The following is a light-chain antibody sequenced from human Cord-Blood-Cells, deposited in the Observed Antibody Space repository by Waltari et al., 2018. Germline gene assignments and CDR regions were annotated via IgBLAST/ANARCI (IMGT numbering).Light chain of an antibody. CDR2: AAS. Sequence: IQMTQSLSSLSASVGDRVTITCRASQCISNYLAWYQQKPGKVPKLLIYAASTLQSVVPSRFSGSGSGTDFTLTISSLQPEDVATYYCQKYNSAPWTFGQGTKVEIK. V-gene: IGKV1-27*01. J-gene: IGKJ1*01. CDR1: QCISNY. CDR3: QKYNSAPWT.